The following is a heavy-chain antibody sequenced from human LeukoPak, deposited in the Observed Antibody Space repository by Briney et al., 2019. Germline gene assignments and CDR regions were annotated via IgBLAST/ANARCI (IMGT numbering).Heavy chain of an antibody. Sequence: PGGSLRLSCTTSGFAFSNYAMNWARQAPGKGPEWVSGISGFNTYYADSVKGRFTIFRDNSKNVLYLQMDRLRAEDTAVYSCAKDVCTSPRCLLYFDSWGQGTLVTVSS. D-gene: IGHD2-8*01. CDR2: ISGFNT. J-gene: IGHJ4*02. CDR3: AKDVCTSPRCLLYFDS. V-gene: IGHV3-23*01. CDR1: GFAFSNYA.